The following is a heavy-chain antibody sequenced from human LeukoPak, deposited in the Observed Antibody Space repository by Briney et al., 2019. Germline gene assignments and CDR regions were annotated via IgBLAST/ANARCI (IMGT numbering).Heavy chain of an antibody. CDR1: GFTFSSYA. CDR3: ARDHYDILTGVYYFDY. D-gene: IGHD3-9*01. J-gene: IGHJ4*02. Sequence: GGSLRLSCAASGFTFSSYAMHWVRQAPGKGLEWVAVISYDGSNKYYADSVKGRFTISRDNSKNTLYLQMNSLRAEDTAVYYCARDHYDILTGVYYFDYWGQGTLVTVSS. CDR2: ISYDGSNK. V-gene: IGHV3-30-3*01.